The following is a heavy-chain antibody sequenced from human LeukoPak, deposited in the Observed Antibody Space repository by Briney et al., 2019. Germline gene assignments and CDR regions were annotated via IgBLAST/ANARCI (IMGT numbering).Heavy chain of an antibody. D-gene: IGHD3-10*01. Sequence: GRSLRLSCAASGFTFDDYAMHWVRQAPGKGLEWVSLISGDGGSTYYADSVKGRFIISRDNSKNSLYLQMNSLRTEDTALYYCAKDITVYYYGSGFDPWGQGTLVTVSS. V-gene: IGHV3-43*02. CDR2: ISGDGGST. J-gene: IGHJ5*02. CDR3: AKDITVYYYGSGFDP. CDR1: GFTFDDYA.